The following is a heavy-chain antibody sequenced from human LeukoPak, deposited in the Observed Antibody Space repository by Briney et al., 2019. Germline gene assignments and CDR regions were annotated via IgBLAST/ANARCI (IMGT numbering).Heavy chain of an antibody. V-gene: IGHV3-43*02. CDR3: AKDNLELNYYDSSGYGAFDI. Sequence: PGGSLRLSCAASGFTFDDYAMHWVRQAPGKGLEWVSLISGDGGSTYYADSVKGRFTISRDNSKNSLYLQMNSLGTEDTALYYCAKDNLELNYYDSSGYGAFDIWGQGTMVTVSS. CDR1: GFTFDDYA. J-gene: IGHJ3*02. D-gene: IGHD3-22*01. CDR2: ISGDGGST.